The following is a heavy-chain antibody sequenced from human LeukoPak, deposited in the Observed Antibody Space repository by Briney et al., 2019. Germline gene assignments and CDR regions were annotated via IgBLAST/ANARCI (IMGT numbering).Heavy chain of an antibody. D-gene: IGHD1-26*01. V-gene: IGHV3-9*01. CDR2: ISWNSNTI. CDR1: GFILDDYA. J-gene: IGHJ6*03. CDR3: AKDAGGYYYYYMGV. Sequence: GGSLRLSCAASGFILDDYAMHWVREAPGKGLEWVSGISWNSNTIGYADSVKGRFTISRDNAKNSLYLQMNSLRAEDTALYYCAKDAGGYYYYYMGVWGKGTTVTISS.